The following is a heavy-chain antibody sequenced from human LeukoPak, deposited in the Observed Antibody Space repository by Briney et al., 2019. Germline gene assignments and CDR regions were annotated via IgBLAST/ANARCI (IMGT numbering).Heavy chain of an antibody. CDR2: INPNSGGT. CDR1: GYTFTGYY. J-gene: IGHJ4*02. D-gene: IGHD2-2*01. V-gene: IGHV1-2*02. CDR3: ARVYCSSTSCYRRFDY. Sequence: ASVKVSCKASGYTFTGYYMHWVRQAPGQGLEWMGWINPNSGGTKYAQKFQGRVTMTRDTSISTAYMELSRLRSDDTAVYYCARVYCSSTSCYRRFDYWGQGTLVTVSS.